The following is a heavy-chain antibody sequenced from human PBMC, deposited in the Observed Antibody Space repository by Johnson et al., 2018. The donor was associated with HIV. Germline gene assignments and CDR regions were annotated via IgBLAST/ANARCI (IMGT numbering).Heavy chain of an antibody. Sequence: VQLVESGGGLVQPGGSLRLSCAASGFTFSSYAMSWVRQAPGKGLEWVSVISGSGGSPYYADSVQGRFTISRDNSKNTLYLQMNSLRAEDTAIYYCAKDEEGDYGDLGAFNIWGQGTMVTVSS. CDR3: AKDEEGDYGDLGAFNI. CDR2: ISGSGGSP. J-gene: IGHJ3*02. D-gene: IGHD4-17*01. V-gene: IGHV3-23*04. CDR1: GFTFSSYA.